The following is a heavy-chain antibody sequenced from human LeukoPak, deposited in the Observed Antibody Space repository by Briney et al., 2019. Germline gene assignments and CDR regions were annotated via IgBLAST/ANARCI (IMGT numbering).Heavy chain of an antibody. J-gene: IGHJ4*02. V-gene: IGHV4-59*12. CDR1: GGSISSYY. CDR3: ARKRSGYYFDY. Sequence: PSETLSLTCSVSGGSISSYYWSWIRQPPGKGLEWIGYIYYSGSTNYNPSLKSRVTISVDTSKNQFSLKLSSVTAADTAVYYCARKRSGYYFDYWGQGTLVTVSS. CDR2: IYYSGST. D-gene: IGHD3-3*01.